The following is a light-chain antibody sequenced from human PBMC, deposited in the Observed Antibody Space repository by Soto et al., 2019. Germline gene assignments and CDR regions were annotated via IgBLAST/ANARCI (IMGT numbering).Light chain of an antibody. V-gene: IGLV4-69*01. J-gene: IGLJ2*01. Sequence: QLVLTQSPSASASLGASVKLTCTLSSGHSSYAIAWHQQQPEKVPRYLMKLDRDGSHTKGDAIPDRFSGSSSGAERYLTISSLQSEDEADYYCQTWGTGIHVVFGGGTKLTVL. CDR2: LDRDGSH. CDR1: SGHSSYA. CDR3: QTWGTGIHVV.